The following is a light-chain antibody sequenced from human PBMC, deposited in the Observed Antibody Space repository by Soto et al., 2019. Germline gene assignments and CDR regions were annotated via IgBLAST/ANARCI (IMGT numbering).Light chain of an antibody. CDR3: QQRSNWPTGT. V-gene: IGKV3-11*02. J-gene: IGKJ4*02. CDR2: SGX. CDR1: QSINRH. Sequence: EIVLRQSPATMSLSPGERATLSXRASQSINRHFAWHRQQPVXXTRIXXXSGXYRATGIPARFSGSGSGRAFTLTISSLEPEDFGVYYCQQRSNWPTGTFGGGTKVDIK.